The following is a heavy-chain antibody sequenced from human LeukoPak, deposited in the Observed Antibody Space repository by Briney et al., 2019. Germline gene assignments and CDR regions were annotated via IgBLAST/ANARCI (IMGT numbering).Heavy chain of an antibody. CDR1: GFTFSSYG. D-gene: IGHD2/OR15-2a*01. CDR2: ISYDGSNK. CDR3: AKDKTARGVTTWYYYMDV. V-gene: IGHV3-30*18. J-gene: IGHJ6*03. Sequence: GGSLRLSCAASGFTFSSYGMHWVRQAPGKGLEWVAVISYDGSNKYYADSVKGRITISRDNSKNTLYLQMNSLRAEDTAVYYCAKDKTARGVTTWYYYMDVWGKGTTVTVSS.